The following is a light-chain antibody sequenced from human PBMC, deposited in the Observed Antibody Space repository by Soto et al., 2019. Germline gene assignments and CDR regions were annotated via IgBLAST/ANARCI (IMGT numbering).Light chain of an antibody. CDR2: GAS. J-gene: IGKJ1*01. CDR1: ESVSTY. V-gene: IGKV3-15*01. CDR3: HPYLNWPPA. Sequence: ETVMTQSPATLSVSPGERVTLSCRASESVSTYLAWYQQKPGQAPRLLIYGASARATGIPDRFSGSGPGTEFTLIISNLQPEDFALAYCHPYLNWPPAFGQGSKVESK.